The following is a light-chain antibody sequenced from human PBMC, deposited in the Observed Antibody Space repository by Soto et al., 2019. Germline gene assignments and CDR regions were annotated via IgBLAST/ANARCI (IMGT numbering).Light chain of an antibody. CDR2: EVS. V-gene: IGLV2-14*01. CDR1: SSDVGGYNY. J-gene: IGLJ2*01. Sequence: QSALTQPASVSGSPGQSITISCTGTSSDVGGYNYVSWYQQHPGKAPKLIIYEVSNRPSGVSNRFSGSKSGNTASLTISGLPAEDEADYYCSSYTSSSTHVVFGGGTQLTVL. CDR3: SSYTSSSTHVV.